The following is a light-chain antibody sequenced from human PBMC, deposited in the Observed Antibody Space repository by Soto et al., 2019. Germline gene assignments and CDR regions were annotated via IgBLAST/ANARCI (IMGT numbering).Light chain of an antibody. CDR2: AAS. V-gene: IGKV1-39*01. CDR3: QQSYITPYT. Sequence: DMQMTQSPSSLSSSVGDRVTITCRASQTISSYLNWYQQKPGKAPKPLIYAASRLQGGVPSRFSGSGSGTDFTLTISSLQTEDFAIYYCQQSYITPYTFGQGTKLEIK. J-gene: IGKJ2*01. CDR1: QTISSY.